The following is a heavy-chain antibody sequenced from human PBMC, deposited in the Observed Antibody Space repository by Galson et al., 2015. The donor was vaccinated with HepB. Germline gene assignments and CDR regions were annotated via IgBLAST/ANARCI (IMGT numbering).Heavy chain of an antibody. CDR2: ISAYDQNT. J-gene: IGHJ5*02. Sequence: SVKVSCKASGYNFPTYSITWVRQAPGQGLEWMGWISAYDQNTNYAQHLQGRVTMATDTSTSTAFMELRNPRSDDTAVYYCARGALVAVLDATQNNWFAPWGQGTLISVSS. D-gene: IGHD2-15*01. CDR3: ARGALVAVLDATQNNWFAP. V-gene: IGHV1-18*01. CDR1: GYNFPTYS.